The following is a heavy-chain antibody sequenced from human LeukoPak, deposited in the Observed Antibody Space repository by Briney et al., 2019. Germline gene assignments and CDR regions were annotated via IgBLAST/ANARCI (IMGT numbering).Heavy chain of an antibody. D-gene: IGHD5-18*01. V-gene: IGHV1-18*01. CDR3: ARGYSYGHGVY. J-gene: IGHJ4*02. CDR2: ISAYNGNT. CDR1: GYTFTTYH. Sequence: ASVKVSCKASGYTFTTYHITWVRQAPGQGLEWMGWISAYNGNTNYAQKLQGRVTMTADTSTSTAYMELRSLRSDDTAVYYCARGYSYGHGVYWGQGTLVTVSS.